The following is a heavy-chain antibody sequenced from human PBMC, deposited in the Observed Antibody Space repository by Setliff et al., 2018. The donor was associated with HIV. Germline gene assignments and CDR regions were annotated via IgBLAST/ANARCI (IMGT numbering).Heavy chain of an antibody. J-gene: IGHJ3*02. CDR1: GGSISSHY. CDR2: VYYIGST. V-gene: IGHV4-59*11. D-gene: IGHD5-12*01. Sequence: PSETLSLTCTVSGGSISSHYWSWIRQPPGKGLEWIGYVYYIGSTNYNPSLQSRVTISIDTSKTQFSLKLTSVTTADTAVYYCARLVWTGYGSRDSDIWGQGTVVTVSS. CDR3: ARLVWTGYGSRDSDI.